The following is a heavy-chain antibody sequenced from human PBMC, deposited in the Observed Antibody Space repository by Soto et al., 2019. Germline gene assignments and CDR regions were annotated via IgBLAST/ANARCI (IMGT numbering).Heavy chain of an antibody. J-gene: IGHJ5*02. CDR2: IYTSGST. CDR3: ARDVAQYAGRIVGATTDWFDP. D-gene: IGHD1-26*01. V-gene: IGHV4-4*07. Sequence: PSETLSLTCTVYGGSISSYYWSWIRQPAGKGLEWIGRIYTSGSTNYNPSLKSRVTMSVDTSKNQFSLRLSSVTAADTAVYYCARDVAQYAGRIVGATTDWFDPWGQGTLVTVSS. CDR1: GGSISSYY.